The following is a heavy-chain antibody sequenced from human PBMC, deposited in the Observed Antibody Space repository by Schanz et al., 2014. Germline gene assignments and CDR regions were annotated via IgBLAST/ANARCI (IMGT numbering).Heavy chain of an antibody. V-gene: IGHV1-18*01. Sequence: QVQLVQSGAEVKKPGSSMTVSCKASGYTFTDYGLSWVRQAPGQGLEWLGWIRPDNGHTTYSQKVRDRVIFTTDTSANTAYMELRSLRSDDTAVYYCAGAKQFGEMDVWGQGTTXTVSS. CDR3: AGAKQFGEMDV. J-gene: IGHJ6*02. D-gene: IGHD3-10*01. CDR1: GYTFTDYG. CDR2: IRPDNGHT.